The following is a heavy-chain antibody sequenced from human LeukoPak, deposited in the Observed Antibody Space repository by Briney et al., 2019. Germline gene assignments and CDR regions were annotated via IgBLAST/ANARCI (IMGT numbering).Heavy chain of an antibody. CDR1: GYSFTCYG. CDR3: AKLGATVGYSPRGY. V-gene: IGHV1-18*04. J-gene: IGHJ4*02. D-gene: IGHD1-26*01. CDR2: ISTYDGNT. Sequence: GASVKLSYTASGYSFTCYGISWVRQAPGQGLEWMGWISTYDGNTNYAQRAQDRLTMTTDSSTSTAYMELRSLRSDDTAVYYSAKLGATVGYSPRGYWGRGTLVTVSS.